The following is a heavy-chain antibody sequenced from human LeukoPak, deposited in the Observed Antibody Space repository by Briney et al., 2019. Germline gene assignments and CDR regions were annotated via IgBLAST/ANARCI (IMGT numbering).Heavy chain of an antibody. V-gene: IGHV1-2*02. Sequence: ASVKVSCKASGYTFTAYDMHLVRQAPGQGLEWMGWINPNSGDAKYAQNFQDRVTMTWDTSVSTAYMELSSLTSDDTAGYYCASKGDGSCSSSRCQGAFDFWGPGSIVTVSS. CDR2: INPNSGDA. CDR1: GYTFTAYD. J-gene: IGHJ3*01. CDR3: ASKGDGSCSSSRCQGAFDF. D-gene: IGHD2-2*01.